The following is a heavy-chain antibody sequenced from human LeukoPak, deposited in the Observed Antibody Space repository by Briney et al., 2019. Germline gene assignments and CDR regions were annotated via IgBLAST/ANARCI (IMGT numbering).Heavy chain of an antibody. J-gene: IGHJ4*02. D-gene: IGHD3-10*01. CDR2: ISAYNGNT. Sequence: ASVKVSCKASGYTFTSYDINWVRQATGQGLEWMGWISAYNGNTNYAQKLQGRVTMTTDTSTSTAYMELRSLRSDDTAVYYCARDRYYGSGTGGDYWGQGTLVTVSS. CDR3: ARDRYYGSGTGGDY. CDR1: GYTFTSYD. V-gene: IGHV1-18*01.